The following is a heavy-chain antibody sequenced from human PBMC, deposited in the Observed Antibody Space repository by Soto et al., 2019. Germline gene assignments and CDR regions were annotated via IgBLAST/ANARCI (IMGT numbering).Heavy chain of an antibody. CDR2: IWYDGSNK. Sequence: QVQLVESGGGVVQPGRSLRLSCAASGFTFSSYGMHWVRQAPGKGLEGVAVIWYDGSNKYYADSVKGRFTISRDNSKKTLQRQMNRLTAEDTAVYYCARPMNSRAGYFDYWGQGTLGIVSS. CDR1: GFTFSSYG. J-gene: IGHJ4*02. D-gene: IGHD6-6*01. CDR3: ARPMNSRAGYFDY. V-gene: IGHV3-33*01.